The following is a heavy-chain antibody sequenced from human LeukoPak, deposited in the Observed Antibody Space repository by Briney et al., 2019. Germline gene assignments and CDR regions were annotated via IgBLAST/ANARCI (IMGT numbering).Heavy chain of an antibody. CDR1: GRSISSYY. V-gene: IGHV4-59*08. CDR3: ARHAAFAEYQSHLTHFDY. J-gene: IGHJ4*02. CDR2: IYHSGST. Sequence: PSETQSLTCTVSGRSISSYYWSWIRHPPGKRLEWIGYIYHSGSTNYNSSLKSRVTISVDTSKNQFSLKLSSVTAADTAVYYCARHAAFAEYQSHLTHFDYWGQGTLVTVSS. D-gene: IGHD2-2*01.